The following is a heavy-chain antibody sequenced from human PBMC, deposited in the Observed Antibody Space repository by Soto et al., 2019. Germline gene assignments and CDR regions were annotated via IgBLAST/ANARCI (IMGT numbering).Heavy chain of an antibody. CDR3: ARDVGYCSSTSCYFEWNWFDP. V-gene: IGHV1-3*01. CDR2: INAGNGNT. D-gene: IGHD2-2*01. Sequence: ASVKVSCKASGYTFTSYAMHWVRQAPGQRLEWMGWINAGNGNTKYSQKFQGRVTITRDTSASTAYMELSSLRSEDTAVYYCARDVGYCSSTSCYFEWNWFDPWSQGTLVTVSS. J-gene: IGHJ5*02. CDR1: GYTFTSYA.